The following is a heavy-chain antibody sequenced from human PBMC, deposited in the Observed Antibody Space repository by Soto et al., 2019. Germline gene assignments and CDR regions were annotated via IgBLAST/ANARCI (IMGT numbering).Heavy chain of an antibody. J-gene: IGHJ6*03. CDR3: AREGYEYGTGMTTLSSGYYMDV. D-gene: IGHD4-4*01. CDR2: IGTAGDT. Sequence: EVQLVESGGGLVQPGGSLRLSCAASGFTFSSFDMHWVRQSTGKGLECVSAIGTAGDTYYPGSVKGRFTISRENAKNSLYLQMNRLRAGDTAVYYCAREGYEYGTGMTTLSSGYYMDVWGKGTTVTASS. CDR1: GFTFSSFD. V-gene: IGHV3-13*01.